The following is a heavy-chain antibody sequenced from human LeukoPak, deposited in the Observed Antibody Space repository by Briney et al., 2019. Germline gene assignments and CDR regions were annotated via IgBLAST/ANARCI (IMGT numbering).Heavy chain of an antibody. J-gene: IGHJ5*01. V-gene: IGHV4-4*07. CDR2: IYTSGST. Sequence: PSETLSLTCTVSGGSISSYYWSWIRQPAGKGLEWTGRIYTSGSTNYNPSLKSRVTMSVDTSKNQFSLKLSSVTAADTAVYYCARDLTPVGQWLVREGDWFDSWGQGTLVTVSS. CDR1: GGSISSYY. D-gene: IGHD6-19*01. CDR3: ARDLTPVGQWLVREGDWFDS.